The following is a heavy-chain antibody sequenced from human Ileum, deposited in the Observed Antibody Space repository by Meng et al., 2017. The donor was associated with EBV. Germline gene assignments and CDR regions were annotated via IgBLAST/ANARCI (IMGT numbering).Heavy chain of an antibody. CDR2: IINDGSTT. CDR3: ARGAGGFDY. Sequence: EVRLVVSGGGLVQPWGSLSLSCAASGFTFNNYWMHWVRQVPGKGLVWVSHIINDGSTTSYTDSVKGRFTISRDNAKNTVYLQMNSLRAEDTAVYYCARGAGGFDYWGQGILVTVSS. CDR1: GFTFNNYW. V-gene: IGHV3-74*01. D-gene: IGHD2-15*01. J-gene: IGHJ4*02.